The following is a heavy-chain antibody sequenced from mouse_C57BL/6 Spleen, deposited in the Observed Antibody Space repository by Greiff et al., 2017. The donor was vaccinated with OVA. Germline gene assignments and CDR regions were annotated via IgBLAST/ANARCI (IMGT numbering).Heavy chain of an antibody. D-gene: IGHD1-1*01. Sequence: QVQLQQPGAELVKPGASVKLSCKASGYTFTSYWMHWVKQRPGQGLEWIGMIHPNSGSTNYNEKFKSKATLTVDKSSSTAYMQLSSLTSEDSAVYYCAREGSIYYYGSSYGNYAMDYWGQGTSVTVSS. CDR1: GYTFTSYW. V-gene: IGHV1-64*01. J-gene: IGHJ4*01. CDR2: IHPNSGST. CDR3: AREGSIYYYGSSYGNYAMDY.